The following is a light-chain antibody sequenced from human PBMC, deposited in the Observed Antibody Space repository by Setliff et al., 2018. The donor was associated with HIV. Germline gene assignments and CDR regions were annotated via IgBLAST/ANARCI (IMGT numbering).Light chain of an antibody. V-gene: IGLV2-14*01. J-gene: IGLJ2*01. Sequence: QSVLTQPASVSGSPGQSITISCTGSRDDVGAYNYVSWYQQHPGKAPKLMISEVNKRPSGVSNRFSGSKSGNTASLTISGLQAEDESDYYCTSYTTRSTLVFGGGT. CDR2: EVN. CDR1: RDDVGAYNY. CDR3: TSYTTRSTLV.